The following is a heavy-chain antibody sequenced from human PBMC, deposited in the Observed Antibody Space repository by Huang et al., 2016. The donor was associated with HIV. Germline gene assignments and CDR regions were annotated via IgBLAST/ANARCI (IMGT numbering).Heavy chain of an antibody. CDR1: GFTFSSYG. J-gene: IGHJ4*02. CDR2: ISYDAKTK. Sequence: QVQLVESGGGVVQPGRSLRISCAASGFTFSSYGMHWVRQAAGKGVEWVAVISYDAKTKYYADSVKGRFSISRDNSKTTVYLQLNSLRLEDTAVYYCAKGGSAAAVLDFWGQGTLVTVSS. V-gene: IGHV3-30*18. D-gene: IGHD6-13*01. CDR3: AKGGSAAAVLDF.